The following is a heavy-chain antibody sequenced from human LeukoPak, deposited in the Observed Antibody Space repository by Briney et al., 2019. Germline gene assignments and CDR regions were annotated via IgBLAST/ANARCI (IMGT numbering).Heavy chain of an antibody. CDR1: GGSVSSTTYY. V-gene: IGHV4-39*01. D-gene: IGHD3-10*01. CDR2: ISYSGST. CDR3: ARYVVYGSGKYNFDY. Sequence: PAVTLSLTCTVSGGSVSSTTYYWSWIRQPPGKGLEWIVSISYSGSTYYNPSLKSRVTISVDTSENQFSLKLSSVTAADTAVYYCARYVVYGSGKYNFDYWGQGTLVTVS. J-gene: IGHJ4*02.